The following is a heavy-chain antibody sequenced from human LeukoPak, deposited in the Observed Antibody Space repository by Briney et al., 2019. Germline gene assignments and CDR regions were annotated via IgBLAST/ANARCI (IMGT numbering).Heavy chain of an antibody. J-gene: IGHJ5*02. Sequence: SETLSLTCAAYGGSFSGYYWSWIRQPPGKGLEWIGEINHSGSTNYNPSLKSRVTISVDTSKNQFSLKLSSVAAADTAVYYCARGPLRLRFGPFDPWGQGTLVTVSS. D-gene: IGHD3-16*01. CDR1: GGSFSGYY. CDR2: INHSGST. CDR3: ARGPLRLRFGPFDP. V-gene: IGHV4-34*01.